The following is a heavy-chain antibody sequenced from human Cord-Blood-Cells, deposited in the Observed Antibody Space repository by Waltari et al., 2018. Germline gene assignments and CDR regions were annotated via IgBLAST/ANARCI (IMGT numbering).Heavy chain of an antibody. V-gene: IGHV3-30*18. CDR3: AKDLIVLVVYGTLDY. CDR1: GFTFSSYG. Sequence: QVQLVESGGGVVQPGRSLRLSCAASGFTFSSYGMQRVRQAPGKGLEWVAVISYDGSNKYYADSVKGRFTISRDNSKNTLYLQMNSLRAEDTAVYYCAKDLIVLVVYGTLDYWGQGTLVTVSS. D-gene: IGHD2-8*02. CDR2: ISYDGSNK. J-gene: IGHJ4*02.